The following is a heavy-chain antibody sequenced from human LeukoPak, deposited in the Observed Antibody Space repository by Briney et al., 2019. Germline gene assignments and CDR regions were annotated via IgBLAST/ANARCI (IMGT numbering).Heavy chain of an antibody. CDR2: IYSGGGT. CDR1: GFTFSTYA. J-gene: IGHJ4*02. Sequence: PGGSLRLSCAASGFTFSTYAMSWVRQAPGKGLEWVSLIYSGGGTYYADSVKGRFTISRDNSRNTLSLQMNSLRVDATAVYYCAREFRSVTTWGYFDYWGQGALVTVSS. D-gene: IGHD4-17*01. V-gene: IGHV3-66*01. CDR3: AREFRSVTTWGYFDY.